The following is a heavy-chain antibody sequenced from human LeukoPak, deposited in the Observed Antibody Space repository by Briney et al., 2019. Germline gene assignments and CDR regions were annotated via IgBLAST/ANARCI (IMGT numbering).Heavy chain of an antibody. Sequence: GGSLRLSCAASGFTLSDYYMEWVRQAPGKGLEWVGRSRNKDKSYTTDYAASVKGRFTIPRDDSKNSLYLQMNSLKSEDTAVYYTRDAFADYWGQGTLVTVSS. V-gene: IGHV3-72*01. CDR3: RDAFADY. D-gene: IGHD5-24*01. CDR1: GFTLSDYY. J-gene: IGHJ4*02. CDR2: SRNKDKSYTT.